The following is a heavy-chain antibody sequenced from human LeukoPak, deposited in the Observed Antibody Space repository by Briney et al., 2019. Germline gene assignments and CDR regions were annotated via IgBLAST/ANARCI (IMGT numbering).Heavy chain of an antibody. CDR2: ISASGSRT. J-gene: IGHJ4*02. CDR1: GFTVSSNY. Sequence: PGGSLRLSCAASGFTVSSNYMSWVRQAPGKGLEWVSVISASGSRTSYADSVKGRFTISRDNAKNSLYLQMNSLRAEDTAVYYCARGLASSGYYPYYLDYWGQGTLVTVSS. CDR3: ARGLASSGYYPYYLDY. V-gene: IGHV3-53*01. D-gene: IGHD3-22*01.